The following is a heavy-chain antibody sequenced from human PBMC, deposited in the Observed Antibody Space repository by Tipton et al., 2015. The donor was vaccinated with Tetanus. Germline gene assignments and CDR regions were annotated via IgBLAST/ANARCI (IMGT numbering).Heavy chain of an antibody. CDR1: GFTFSDYW. D-gene: IGHD2-2*01. CDR2: IKQDGSET. V-gene: IGHV3-7*01. J-gene: IGHJ5*02. Sequence: SLRLSCAASGFTFSDYWMTWVRQAPGKGLEWVANIKQDGSETSYVDSVKGRFTVSRDNAKNSLSLQMDSLRAEDTAVYYCARGVPYSTTMGSDWFDPWGQGTLVTVSS. CDR3: ARGVPYSTTMGSDWFDP.